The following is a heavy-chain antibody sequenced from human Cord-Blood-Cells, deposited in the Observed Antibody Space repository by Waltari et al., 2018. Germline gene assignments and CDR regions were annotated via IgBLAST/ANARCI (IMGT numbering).Heavy chain of an antibody. CDR3: ARPFYGDYWYFDL. J-gene: IGHJ2*01. CDR1: GGSISSSSYY. Sequence: QLQLQESGPGLVKPSETLSLTCTVSGGSISSSSYYWGWIRQPPGKGLEWIGSIYYSGSTYYNPSLKSRVTISVDRSKNQFSLKLSSVTAADTAVYYCARPFYGDYWYFDLWGRGTLVTVSS. D-gene: IGHD4-17*01. V-gene: IGHV4-39*01. CDR2: IYYSGST.